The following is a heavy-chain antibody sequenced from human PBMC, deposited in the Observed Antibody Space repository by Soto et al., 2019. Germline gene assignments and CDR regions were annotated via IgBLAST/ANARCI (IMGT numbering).Heavy chain of an antibody. V-gene: IGHV4-31*03. D-gene: IGHD6-13*01. J-gene: IGHJ5*02. CDR2: SYYSGST. CDR1: GVSTSSGGYY. CDR3: ARGIGAATTGWLDP. Sequence: PSETLSLTCTVSGVSTSSGGYYWSWIRQLPGKGLQWIGNSYYSGSTYYNPSLKSRVTISIDTSKNQFSLKLSSVTAADTAVYYCARGIGAATTGWLDPWGQGTLVTVSS.